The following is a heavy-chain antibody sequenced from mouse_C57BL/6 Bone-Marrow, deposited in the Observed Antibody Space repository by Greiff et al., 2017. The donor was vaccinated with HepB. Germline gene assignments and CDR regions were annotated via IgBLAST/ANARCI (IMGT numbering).Heavy chain of an antibody. Sequence: VQLQQSDAELVKPGASVKISCKVSGYTFTSYWMHWVKQRPIQGLEWIGNIDPSDSETHYNQKFKDKATLTVDKSSSTAYMQLSSLTSEDSAVYYCARKSKRETYYAMDYWGQGTSVTVSS. D-gene: IGHD2-5*01. V-gene: IGHV1-52*01. J-gene: IGHJ4*01. CDR1: GYTFTSYW. CDR2: IDPSDSET. CDR3: ARKSKRETYYAMDY.